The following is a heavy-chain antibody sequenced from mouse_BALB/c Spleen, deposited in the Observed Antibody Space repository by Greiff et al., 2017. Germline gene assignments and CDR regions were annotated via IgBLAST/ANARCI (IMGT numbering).Heavy chain of an antibody. Sequence: QVQLQQSGPELVKPGASVKISCKASGYAFSSSWMNWVKQRPGQGLEWIGRIYPGDGDTNYNGKFKGKATLTADKSSSTAYMQLSSLTSVDSAVYFCARSFYGMDYWGQGTTLTVSS. CDR1: GYAFSSSW. V-gene: IGHV1-82*01. D-gene: IGHD1-1*01. J-gene: IGHJ2*01. CDR3: ARSFYGMDY. CDR2: IYPGDGDT.